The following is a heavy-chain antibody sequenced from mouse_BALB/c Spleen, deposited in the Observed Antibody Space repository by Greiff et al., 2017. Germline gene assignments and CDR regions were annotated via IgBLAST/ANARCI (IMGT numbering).Heavy chain of an antibody. CDR1: GFSLSTSGMG. D-gene: IGHD1-2*01. J-gene: IGHJ4*01. CDR3: ARKLLRLRPYAEDY. CDR2: MYWVDDK. Sequence: QVTLKVSGPGILQPSQTLSLTCSFSGFSLSTSGMGVSRLRQPSGTGLEWLAHMYWVDDKRYNTSLKSRLTISKDTSRNQVFLKSTSEDTADTATYYCARKLLRLRPYAEDYWGQGTSVTVSS. V-gene: IGHV8-12*01.